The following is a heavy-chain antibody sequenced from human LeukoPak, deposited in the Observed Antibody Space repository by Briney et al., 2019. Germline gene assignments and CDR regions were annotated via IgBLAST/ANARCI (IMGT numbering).Heavy chain of an antibody. CDR2: ISYDGSNK. V-gene: IGHV3-30-3*01. Sequence: PGGSLRPSCAASGCTFSNYAMHWVRQAPGKGLEWVAVISYDGSNKYYTDSVKGRFTISRDNSKNTLYLQMNSLRAEDTAVYYCARGAKERWLQLLDYWGQGTLVTVSS. CDR3: ARGAKERWLQLLDY. J-gene: IGHJ4*02. CDR1: GCTFSNYA. D-gene: IGHD5-24*01.